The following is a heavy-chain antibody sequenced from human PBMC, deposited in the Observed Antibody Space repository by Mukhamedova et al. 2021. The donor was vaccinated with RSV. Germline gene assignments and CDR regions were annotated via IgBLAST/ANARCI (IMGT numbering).Heavy chain of an antibody. J-gene: IGHJ3*01. D-gene: IGHD3-22*01. Sequence: GLEWVSSISSSSGNMYYADSPHGRFTISRDNAKNPLSLQLNSLRAEDTAVHYCARDYYFD. V-gene: IGHV3-21*04. CDR2: ISSSSGNM. CDR3: ARDYYFD.